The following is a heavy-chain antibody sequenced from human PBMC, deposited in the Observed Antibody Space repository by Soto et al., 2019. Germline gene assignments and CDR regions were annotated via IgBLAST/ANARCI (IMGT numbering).Heavy chain of an antibody. Sequence: QVQLVESGGGVVQPGTSLRLSCAASGFTFSSYAMHWVRQAPGKGLEWVAVISYDGSNKYYADSVKGRFTVSRDNSKNTLDLQMNSLRAEDTAVFYCARDGMLYSSILSEFDYWGQGTLVTVSS. CDR1: GFTFSSYA. J-gene: IGHJ4*02. V-gene: IGHV3-30-3*01. CDR2: ISYDGSNK. CDR3: ARDGMLYSSILSEFDY. D-gene: IGHD6-13*01.